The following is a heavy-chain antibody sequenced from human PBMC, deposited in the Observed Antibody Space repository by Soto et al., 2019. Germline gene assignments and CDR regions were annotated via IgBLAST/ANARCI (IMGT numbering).Heavy chain of an antibody. CDR3: ARQRYYDSSGYYSDY. D-gene: IGHD3-22*01. Sequence: SETLSLTCTVSGGSISSSSNYWGWIRQPPGKGLEWIGSIYYSGSTYDNPSLKSRVTISVDTSKNQFSLKLSSVTAADTAVYYCARQRYYDSSGYYSDYWGQGTLVTVSS. CDR1: GGSISSSSNY. CDR2: IYYSGST. J-gene: IGHJ4*02. V-gene: IGHV4-39*01.